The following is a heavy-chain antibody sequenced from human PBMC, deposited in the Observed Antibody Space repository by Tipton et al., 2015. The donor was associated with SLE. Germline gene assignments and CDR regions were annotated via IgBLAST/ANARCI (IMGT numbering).Heavy chain of an antibody. CDR2: IHYSGSP. V-gene: IGHV4-59*01. CDR1: GGSISGYY. D-gene: IGHD2-2*01. Sequence: TLSLTCTVSGGSISGYYWTWIRQPPGEGLEWIGYIHYSGSPNYNPSLKSRVTISVDTSKNQFSLKLSSVTATDTALYYCAKDVGPPRGYCSSTSCYSSYMDVWGKGTTVTVSS. CDR3: AKDVGPPRGYCSSTSCYSSYMDV. J-gene: IGHJ6*03.